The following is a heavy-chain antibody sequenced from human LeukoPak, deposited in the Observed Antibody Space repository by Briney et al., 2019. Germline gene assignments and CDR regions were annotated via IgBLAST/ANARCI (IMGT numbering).Heavy chain of an antibody. V-gene: IGHV1-2*02. J-gene: IGHJ4*02. CDR3: ARDLVGGTWASGY. D-gene: IGHD3-16*01. Sequence: GASVKVSCKASGFTFTGYYIHWVRQAPGQGLEWMGWINPNNGGTNYAQTFQDRVTMTRDTSISTAYMELSRLRSDDTALYYCARDLVGGTWASGYWGQGTLVTVSS. CDR1: GFTFTGYY. CDR2: INPNNGGT.